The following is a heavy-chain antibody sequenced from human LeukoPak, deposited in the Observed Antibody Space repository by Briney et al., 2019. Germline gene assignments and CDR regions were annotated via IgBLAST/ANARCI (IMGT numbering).Heavy chain of an antibody. CDR2: MSEDGNEI. CDR1: GFTFSSYG. D-gene: IGHD2-2*01. Sequence: GGSLRLSCAASGFTFSSYGMSWVRQAPGKGLEWVAKMSEDGNEIFYVDSVKGRFTISRDNTKKSLYLQLTSLRPEDSAVYYCARPRGCGSARCNNFDYWGQGTLVTVSS. J-gene: IGHJ4*02. V-gene: IGHV3-7*01. CDR3: ARPRGCGSARCNNFDY.